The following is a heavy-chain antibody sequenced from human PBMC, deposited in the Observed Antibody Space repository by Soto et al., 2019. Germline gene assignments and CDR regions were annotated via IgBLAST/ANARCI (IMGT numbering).Heavy chain of an antibody. CDR1: GLSIYTSA. J-gene: IGHJ5*02. D-gene: IGHD3-10*01. V-gene: IGHV3-30*04. CDR3: ARNTDHRLVRGWLDP. Sequence: GGSLRLSCAASGLSIYTSAMHWVRQAPGKGLEWVAMISHDGSHEYYGDSVKGRFSVSRDNSQNILHLQMNSLRIEDTAVYFCARNTDHRLVRGWLDPWGQGALVTVSS. CDR2: ISHDGSHE.